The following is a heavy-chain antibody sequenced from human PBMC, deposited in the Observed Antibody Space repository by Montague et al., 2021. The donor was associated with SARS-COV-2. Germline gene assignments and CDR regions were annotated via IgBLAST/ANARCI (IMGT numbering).Heavy chain of an antibody. CDR1: GGSIRSSSHF. V-gene: IGHV4-39*07. CDR3: GLGRGFAVGNHYYYSYGLDV. Sequence: SETRSLTCTVSGGSIRSSSHFWGWFRQPPGQRPEWIGTISYSGSTYYSPSLKSRVIISADTSKNQFSLNLRSVTAADTAVYFCGLGRGFAVGNHYYYSYGLDVWGQGTTVTVSS. D-gene: IGHD3-10*01. J-gene: IGHJ6*02. CDR2: ISYSGST.